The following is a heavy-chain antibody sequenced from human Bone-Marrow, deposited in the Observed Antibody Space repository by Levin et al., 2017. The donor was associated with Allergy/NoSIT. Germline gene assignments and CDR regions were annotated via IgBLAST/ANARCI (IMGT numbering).Heavy chain of an antibody. J-gene: IGHJ4*01. Sequence: SETLSLTCIVSGDSITRTSSFWGWIRQSPGKGREWIGGVNRTGSAHYNPSLRSRLTISVETSKNHLSLTLTSMTARDTAMYYCAKQGVYWGRGILVTVSS. CDR3: AKQGVY. CDR1: GDSITRTSSF. V-gene: IGHV4-39*01. D-gene: IGHD3-16*01. CDR2: VNRTGSA.